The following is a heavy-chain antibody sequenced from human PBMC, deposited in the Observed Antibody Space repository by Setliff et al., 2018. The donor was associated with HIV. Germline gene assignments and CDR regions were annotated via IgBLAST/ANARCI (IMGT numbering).Heavy chain of an antibody. Sequence: SVKVSCKASGYIFTMYTMYWVRQAPGQRLEWMGRINTVNGNTKYSQNFQGRVTITRDTSANTANMELSSLRSEDTAVYYCARGESAAAGTGVCDYWGQGTLVTVSS. J-gene: IGHJ4*02. V-gene: IGHV1-3*04. CDR1: GYIFTMYT. D-gene: IGHD6-13*01. CDR2: INTVNGNT. CDR3: ARGESAAAGTGVCDY.